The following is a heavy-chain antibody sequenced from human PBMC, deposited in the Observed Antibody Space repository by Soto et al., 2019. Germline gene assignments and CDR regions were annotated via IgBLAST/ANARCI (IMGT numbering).Heavy chain of an antibody. Sequence: QVQLAQSGAEVKKPGSSVKISCTASGVTFNNYTFTWVRRAPGQGLEWMGRVIPLLDASNYAEKFQDRVTITADRYTSTVYMELSGLRSDDSAIYYCAGGKSQMSQDRMGCYYYRDVWGKGTTVTVSS. D-gene: IGHD1-1*01. V-gene: IGHV1-69*08. CDR1: GVTFNNYT. J-gene: IGHJ6*03. CDR2: VIPLLDAS. CDR3: AGGKSQMSQDRMGCYYYRDV.